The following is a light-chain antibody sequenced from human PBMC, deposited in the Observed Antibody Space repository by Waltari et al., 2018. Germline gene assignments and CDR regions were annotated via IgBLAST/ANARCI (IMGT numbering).Light chain of an antibody. J-gene: IGKJ1*01. CDR1: QSISSN. CDR3: QHYNNWPPWT. CDR2: GAS. Sequence: EIVMTQSPATLSVSPGERATLSCRASQSISSNLAWYQQKPGQAPRLLIYGASTRATGIAARFSGSGSGTEFTLTISSLQSGDFAVYYCQHYNNWPPWTFGQGTKVELK. V-gene: IGKV3-15*01.